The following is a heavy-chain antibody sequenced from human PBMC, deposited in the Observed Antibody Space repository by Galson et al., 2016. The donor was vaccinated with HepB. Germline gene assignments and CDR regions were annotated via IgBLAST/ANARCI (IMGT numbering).Heavy chain of an antibody. CDR1: GFIFSSDW. V-gene: IGHV3-74*01. CDR2: ISPDGMTT. CDR3: ARDLGAYQPYYYGMDV. Sequence: LRLSCAASGFIFSSDWMHWVRQVPGKGLVWVSRISPDGMTTIYADSVKGRFTISRDNGKNTLYMQMNSLRVEDTAVYFCARDLGAYQPYYYGMDVWGQGTTVTVSS. J-gene: IGHJ6*02.